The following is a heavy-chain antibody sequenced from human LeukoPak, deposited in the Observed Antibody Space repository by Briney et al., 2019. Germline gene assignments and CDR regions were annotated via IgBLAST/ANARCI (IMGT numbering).Heavy chain of an antibody. Sequence: GGSLRLSCAASGFTFSSYWMSWVRQAPGKGLEWVANIKQDGSEKYYVDSVKGRFTISRDNAKNPLYLQMNSLRAEDTAVYYCARGPYYYDSSGYYNYWGQGTLVTVSS. CDR3: ARGPYYYDSSGYYNY. CDR2: IKQDGSEK. V-gene: IGHV3-7*01. D-gene: IGHD3-22*01. J-gene: IGHJ4*02. CDR1: GFTFSSYW.